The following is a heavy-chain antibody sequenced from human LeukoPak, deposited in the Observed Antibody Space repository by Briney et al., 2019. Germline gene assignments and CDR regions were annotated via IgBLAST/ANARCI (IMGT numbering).Heavy chain of an antibody. D-gene: IGHD3-10*01. J-gene: IGHJ4*02. CDR1: GFTVSSNY. CDR3: ARDSRGWTHDY. CDR2: IYSGGST. Sequence: GGSLRLSCAASGFTVSSNYMSWVRQAPGKGLEWVSVIYSGGSTYYADSLKGRFTISRDNAKNTLYLQMNSLRAEDTAVYYCARDSRGWTHDYWGQGTLVTVSS. V-gene: IGHV3-53*01.